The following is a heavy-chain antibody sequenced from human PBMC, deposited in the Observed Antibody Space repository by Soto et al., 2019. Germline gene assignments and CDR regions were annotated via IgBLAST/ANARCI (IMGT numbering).Heavy chain of an antibody. V-gene: IGHV4-31*02. CDR2: IFNSGTT. Sequence: SETLSLTCSVSGASTVSHYHWTWIRQPPGKGLEWMGYIFNSGTTFYNPSLTSRLSISMDTSGNHFSLELRSVTAADTTVYYCALALGPTTGLDYWGQGTLVTVSS. J-gene: IGHJ4*02. D-gene: IGHD1-26*01. CDR1: GASTVSHYH. CDR3: ALALGPTTGLDY.